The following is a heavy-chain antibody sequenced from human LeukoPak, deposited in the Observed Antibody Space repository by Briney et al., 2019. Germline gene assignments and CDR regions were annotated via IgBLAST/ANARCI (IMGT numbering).Heavy chain of an antibody. D-gene: IGHD3-22*01. CDR1: GFTFSSYA. J-gene: IGHJ4*02. V-gene: IGHV3-23*01. Sequence: GGSLRLSCAASGFTFSSYAMIWVRQAPGKGREWVSAISGSGGSTYYPDSVKGRFTISKDNSKNTLYLQMNDLRAEDTALLYCGKEIYYYDSSGPMYYFDYRGQGTLVTVSS. CDR3: GKEIYYYDSSGPMYYFDY. CDR2: ISGSGGST.